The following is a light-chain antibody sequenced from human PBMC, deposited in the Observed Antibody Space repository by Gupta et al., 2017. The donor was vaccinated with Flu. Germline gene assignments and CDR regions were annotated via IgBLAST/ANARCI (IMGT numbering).Light chain of an antibody. CDR2: DDR. Sequence: SYVVTQSPSVSVAPGQTARIACGGNNIGSKSVHWYLQKPGQAPVLVVYDDRDRPSGIPERLPGSNSGNTATLTISRVEAGDEADYYCQVWDRNNDVLVFGGGTKLAVL. CDR1: NIGSKS. V-gene: IGLV3-21*02. J-gene: IGLJ3*02. CDR3: QVWDRNNDVLV.